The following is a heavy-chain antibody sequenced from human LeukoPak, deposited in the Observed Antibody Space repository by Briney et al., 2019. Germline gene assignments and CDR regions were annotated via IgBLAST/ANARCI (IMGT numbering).Heavy chain of an antibody. D-gene: IGHD6-19*01. J-gene: IGHJ3*02. CDR3: ARDRSLAVAGTWRQNDAFDI. CDR1: GGSFSGYY. CDR2: INHSGST. V-gene: IGHV4-34*01. Sequence: SETLSLTCAVYGGSFSGYYWSWIRQPPGKGLEWIGEINHSGSTNYNPSLKSRVTISVDTSKNQFSLKLSSVTAADTAVYYCARDRSLAVAGTWRQNDAFDIWGQGTMVTVSS.